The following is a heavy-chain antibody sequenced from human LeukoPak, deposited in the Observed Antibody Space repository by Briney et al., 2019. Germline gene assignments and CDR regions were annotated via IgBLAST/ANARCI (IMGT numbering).Heavy chain of an antibody. D-gene: IGHD3-9*01. CDR3: ARVGTIFYYYYYGMDV. Sequence: SETLSLTCAVYGGSFSGYYWSWIRQPPGKGLEWIGEINHSGSTNYNPSLKSRVTISVDTSKNQFSLKLSSVTAADTAVYYCARVGTIFYYYYYGMDVWGQGTTVTVFS. CDR2: INHSGST. V-gene: IGHV4-34*01. J-gene: IGHJ6*02. CDR1: GGSFSGYY.